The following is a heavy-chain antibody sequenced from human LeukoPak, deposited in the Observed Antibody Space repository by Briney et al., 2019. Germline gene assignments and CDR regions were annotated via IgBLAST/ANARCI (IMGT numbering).Heavy chain of an antibody. Sequence: GESLKISCKGSGYSFTSYWIGWVRQMPGKGLEWMGIIYPGDSDTRYSPSFQGQVTISADKSISTAYLQWSSLKASDTAMYYCARRVLEEEGYYYMDVWGKGTTVTVSS. V-gene: IGHV5-51*01. CDR2: IYPGDSDT. CDR3: ARRVLEEEGYYYMDV. CDR1: GYSFTSYW. D-gene: IGHD1-1*01. J-gene: IGHJ6*03.